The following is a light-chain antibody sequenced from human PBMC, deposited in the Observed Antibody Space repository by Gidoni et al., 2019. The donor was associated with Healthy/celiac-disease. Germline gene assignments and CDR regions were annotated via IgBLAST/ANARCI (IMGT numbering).Light chain of an antibody. CDR3: SSYTSSSTLV. J-gene: IGLJ1*01. Sequence: QSALTQPASVSGSPGQSITISCTGTSSDVGGYNYVSLYQQHPGKAPKLMIYEVSTRPSGVSNRFSGSKSGNTASLTISGLQAEDEADYYCSSYTSSSTLVFGTGTKVTVL. V-gene: IGLV2-14*01. CDR1: SSDVGGYNY. CDR2: EVS.